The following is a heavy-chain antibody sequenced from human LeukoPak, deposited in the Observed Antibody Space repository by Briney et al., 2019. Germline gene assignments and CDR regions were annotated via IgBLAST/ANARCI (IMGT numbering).Heavy chain of an antibody. D-gene: IGHD1-7*01. CDR2: LYHSGAA. CDR3: ARLGNTYYMDV. J-gene: IGHJ6*03. Sequence: PSETLSLTCTVSGDSISNYYWTWIRQTPGKGLEWIGNLYHSGAADYNPSLKTRVTTSVDTSKDQFSLSLRSSTAADTAVYFCARLGNTYYMDVWGTGTTVTASS. CDR1: GDSISNYY. V-gene: IGHV4-59*08.